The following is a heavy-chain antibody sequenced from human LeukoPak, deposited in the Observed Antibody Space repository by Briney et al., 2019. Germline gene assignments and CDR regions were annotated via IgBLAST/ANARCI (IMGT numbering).Heavy chain of an antibody. CDR3: ARARYGSGSYYLDY. Sequence: PSETLSLTCTVSSGSITGYYWSWIRQPPGKGLEWIGYVFYSGGTLYNPSLKSRVTISVDTSKNQFSLKLSSVTAADTAVYYCARARYGSGSYYLDYWGQGTLVTVSS. V-gene: IGHV4-59*01. CDR1: SGSITGYY. CDR2: VFYSGGT. J-gene: IGHJ4*02. D-gene: IGHD3-10*01.